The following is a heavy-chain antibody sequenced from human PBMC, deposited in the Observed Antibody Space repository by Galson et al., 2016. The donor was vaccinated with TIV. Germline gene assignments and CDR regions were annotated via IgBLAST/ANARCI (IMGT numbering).Heavy chain of an antibody. V-gene: IGHV1-69*13. J-gene: IGHJ6*02. D-gene: IGHD5-18*01. CDR1: GDTISSYV. CDR2: IIPLFRTT. CDR3: ASDRNTAFDTYHYYYGMDV. Sequence: SVKVSCKASGDTISSYVFNWVRLAPGQGLEWMGGIIPLFRTTNYAQKFQGRVTSTADESTNTAYMELNSLRSGDTAVYYCASDRNTAFDTYHYYYGMDVWGQGTTVTVPS.